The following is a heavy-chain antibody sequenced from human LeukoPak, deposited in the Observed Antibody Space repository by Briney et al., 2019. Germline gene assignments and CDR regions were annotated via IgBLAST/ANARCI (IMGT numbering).Heavy chain of an antibody. V-gene: IGHV1-18*01. Sequence: ASVKVSCKASGYTFTSYGISWVRQAPGQGLEWMGWISAYNGNTNYAQKLQGRVTMTTDTSTSTAYMELRSLRSDDTAVYYCARGYYYDSRGPPHFDYWGQGTLVTVSS. CDR1: GYTFTSYG. J-gene: IGHJ4*02. CDR2: ISAYNGNT. CDR3: ARGYYYDSRGPPHFDY. D-gene: IGHD3-22*01.